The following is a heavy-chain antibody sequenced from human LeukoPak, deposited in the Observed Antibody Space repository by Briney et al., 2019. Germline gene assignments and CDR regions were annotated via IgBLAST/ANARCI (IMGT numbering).Heavy chain of an antibody. CDR1: GFTFSSYA. D-gene: IGHD6-19*01. CDR2: ISYDGSNK. CDR3: ARDPAVAGTGMSGQPQDY. V-gene: IGHV3-30*04. J-gene: IGHJ4*02. Sequence: GGSLRLSCAASGFTFSSYAMHWVRQAPGKGLEWVAVISYDGSNKYYADSVKGRFTISRDNSKNTLYLQMNSLRAEDTAVYYCARDPAVAGTGMSGQPQDYWGQGTLVTVSS.